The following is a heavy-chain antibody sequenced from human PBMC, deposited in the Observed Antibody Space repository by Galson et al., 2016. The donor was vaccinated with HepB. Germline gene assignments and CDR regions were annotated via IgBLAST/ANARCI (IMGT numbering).Heavy chain of an antibody. D-gene: IGHD3-22*01. V-gene: IGHV3-23*01. CDR1: GFTFSNYA. J-gene: IGHJ4*01. CDR3: AKDRYDSSGARYDY. Sequence: SLRLSCAASGFTFSNYAMSWVRQAPGEGLGWVSGISESGGTTYDTDSLKGRFTISRDNSRNMLFLQMTSMRAEDTAVYYCAKDRYDSSGARYDYWGQGTLVTVSS. CDR2: ISESGGTT.